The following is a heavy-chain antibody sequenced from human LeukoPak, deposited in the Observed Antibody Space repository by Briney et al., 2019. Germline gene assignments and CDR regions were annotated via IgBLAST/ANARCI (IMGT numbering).Heavy chain of an antibody. Sequence: GGPRGLSCSAPGFTFSTYGMTWVRKAPGKGLKWVSCFKASGGNTYYADSVKGRFTISRDNSKNTLYLQMNSLRAEDTALYYCARYCRTTSCYSHYYGMDVWGQGTTVTVSS. CDR1: GFTFSTYG. CDR3: ARYCRTTSCYSHYYGMDV. D-gene: IGHD2-2*02. V-gene: IGHV3-23*01. J-gene: IGHJ6*02. CDR2: FKASGGNT.